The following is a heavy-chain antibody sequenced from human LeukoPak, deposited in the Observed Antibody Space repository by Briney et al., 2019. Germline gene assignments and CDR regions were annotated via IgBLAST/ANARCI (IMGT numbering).Heavy chain of an antibody. J-gene: IGHJ4*02. Sequence: GASVKVTCKAAGYTFTSYGISWVRQAPGQGLEWMGRISAYNGNTNYAQKLQGRVTMTTDTSTSTAYMELRSLRSDDTAVYYCARGFDIVVPPAAPLDYWGQGTLVTVSS. CDR1: GYTFTSYG. CDR3: ARGFDIVVPPAAPLDY. D-gene: IGHD2-2*01. CDR2: ISAYNGNT. V-gene: IGHV1-18*01.